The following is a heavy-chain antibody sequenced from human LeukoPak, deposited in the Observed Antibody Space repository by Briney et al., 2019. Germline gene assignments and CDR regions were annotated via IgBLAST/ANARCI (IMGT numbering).Heavy chain of an antibody. Sequence: PGRSLRLSCAASGFTFSSYSMNWVRQAPGKGLEWVSSISSSSYIYYADSVKGRFTISRDNAKNSLYLQMSSLRAEDTAVYYCARDQMGSWNFDYWGQGTLVTVSS. CDR2: ISSSSYI. D-gene: IGHD3-10*01. CDR3: ARDQMGSWNFDY. CDR1: GFTFSSYS. V-gene: IGHV3-21*01. J-gene: IGHJ4*02.